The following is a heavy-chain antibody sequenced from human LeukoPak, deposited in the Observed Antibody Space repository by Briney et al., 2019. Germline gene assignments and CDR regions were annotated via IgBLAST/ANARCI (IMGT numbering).Heavy chain of an antibody. CDR1: GFTFSSYS. V-gene: IGHV3-21*01. J-gene: IGHJ6*03. CDR2: VSTGSNYI. CDR3: ANSEPVIVGAPVYMDV. D-gene: IGHD1-26*01. Sequence: AGGSLRLSCTASGFTFSSYSLNWVRQAPGKGLEWVSSVSTGSNYIYYADSVKGRFTISRDNDKNSLYLQMNSLRVEDTAVYYCANSEPVIVGAPVYMDVWGQGTTVTVSS.